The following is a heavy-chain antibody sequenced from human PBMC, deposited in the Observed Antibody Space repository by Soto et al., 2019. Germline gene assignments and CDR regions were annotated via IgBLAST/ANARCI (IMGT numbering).Heavy chain of an antibody. CDR3: ARLLESHPSWLDDY. J-gene: IGHJ4*02. Sequence: GGSLRLSCAASGFTFSSYSMNWVRQAPGKGLEWVSYISSSSSTIYYADSVKGRFTISRDNAKNSLYLQMNSLRAEDTAVYYCARLLESHPSWLDDYLGQGTLVTVSS. D-gene: IGHD1-1*01. CDR1: GFTFSSYS. V-gene: IGHV3-48*01. CDR2: ISSSSSTI.